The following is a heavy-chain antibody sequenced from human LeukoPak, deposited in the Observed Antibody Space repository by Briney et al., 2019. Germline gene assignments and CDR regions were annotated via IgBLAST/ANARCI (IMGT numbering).Heavy chain of an antibody. CDR3: ARDHVDIVATIRRYYYYGMDV. CDR2: IYHSGST. V-gene: IGHV4-30-2*01. J-gene: IGHJ6*02. D-gene: IGHD5-12*01. CDR1: GGSISSGGYS. Sequence: PSETLSLTCAVSGGSISSGGYSWSWIRQPPGKGLEWIGYIYHSGSTNYNPSLKSRVTISVDRSKNQFSLKLSSVTAADTAVYYCARDHVDIVATIRRYYYYGMDVWGQGTTVTVSS.